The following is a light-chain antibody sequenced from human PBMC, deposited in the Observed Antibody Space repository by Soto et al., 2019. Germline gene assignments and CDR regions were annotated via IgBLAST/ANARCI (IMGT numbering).Light chain of an antibody. Sequence: EIVLTQSPATLSLSPGERATLSCRASQSVSSYLAWYQQKPGQAPRLLISDASNRATGIPARFSGSGSGTDVTLTISSLEPEDFAVYYCQQRSNWLYTFGQGTKLEIK. V-gene: IGKV3-11*01. CDR1: QSVSSY. CDR3: QQRSNWLYT. J-gene: IGKJ2*01. CDR2: DAS.